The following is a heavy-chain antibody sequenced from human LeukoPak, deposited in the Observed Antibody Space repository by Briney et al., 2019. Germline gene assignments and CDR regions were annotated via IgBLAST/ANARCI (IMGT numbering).Heavy chain of an antibody. CDR2: MKEDGTQI. Sequence: GGSLRLSCVVSGFTFSRSTMTWVRQAPGKGPEWVAKMKEDGTQIHYVDSVKGRFTISRNNAKNSLFLQMNSLRVEDTAVYYCATGGAPGGRFENWGQGMLVTVSS. CDR1: GFTFSRST. J-gene: IGHJ4*02. CDR3: ATGGAPGGRFEN. V-gene: IGHV3-7*01. D-gene: IGHD1-26*01.